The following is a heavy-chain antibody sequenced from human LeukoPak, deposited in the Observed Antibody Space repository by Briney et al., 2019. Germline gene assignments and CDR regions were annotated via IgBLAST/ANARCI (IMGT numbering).Heavy chain of an antibody. D-gene: IGHD3-22*01. V-gene: IGHV4-30-2*01. CDR2: IYHSGST. J-gene: IGHJ4*02. Sequence: SETLSLTRAVSGGSISSGGYSWSWLRQPPGKGLEWIGYIYHSGSTYYNPSLKSRVTISVDRSKNQFSPKLSSVTAADTAVYYCARRGYYYDSSGYYPEYYFDYWGQGTLVTVSS. CDR1: GGSISSGGYS. CDR3: ARRGYYYDSSGYYPEYYFDY.